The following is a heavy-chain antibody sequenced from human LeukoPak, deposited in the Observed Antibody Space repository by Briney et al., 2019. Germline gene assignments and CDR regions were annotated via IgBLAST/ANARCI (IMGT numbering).Heavy chain of an antibody. J-gene: IGHJ6*02. Sequence: GESLKISCAASGFTFSSYSVNWVRQAPGKGLEWVSSISSSSSYIYYADSVKGRFTISRDNAKNSLYLQMNSLRAEDTAVYYCARSQLLSYGMDVWGQGTTVTVSS. D-gene: IGHD2-2*01. CDR3: ARSQLLSYGMDV. CDR2: ISSSSSYI. V-gene: IGHV3-21*01. CDR1: GFTFSSYS.